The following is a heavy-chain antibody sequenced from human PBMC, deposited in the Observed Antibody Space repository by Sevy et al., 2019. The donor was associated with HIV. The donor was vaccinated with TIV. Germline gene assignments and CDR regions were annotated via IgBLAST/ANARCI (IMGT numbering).Heavy chain of an antibody. Sequence: GGSLRLSCAASGFTVSSNHMTWVRQAPGKGLEWVSVIYTGGSTYYAESVKGRFTISRDNSKNTVYLRMNSLRAEDTAVDYCARGSTYYYDDSGYSTRGDAFDIWGQGTMVTVSS. CDR2: IYTGGST. V-gene: IGHV3-53*01. J-gene: IGHJ3*02. D-gene: IGHD3-22*01. CDR1: GFTVSSNH. CDR3: ARGSTYYYDDSGYSTRGDAFDI.